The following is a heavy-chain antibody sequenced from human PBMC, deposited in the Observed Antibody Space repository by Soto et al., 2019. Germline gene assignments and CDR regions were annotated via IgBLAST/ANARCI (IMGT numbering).Heavy chain of an antibody. CDR3: SVGEDDDYRIPRDDAVDI. Sequence: QIQLVQSGAEVKKPGSSVRVSCKASGGSFRSHAVTWVRQAPGQGLEWMGRIIPILDETKFAQKFQDRVTMTADKSTSTVYMDLSSLTSVYTAMYFCSVGEDDDYRIPRDDAVDIWGQGTKVTVSS. CDR2: IIPILDET. CDR1: GGSFRSHA. V-gene: IGHV1-69*02. D-gene: IGHD4-17*01. J-gene: IGHJ3*02.